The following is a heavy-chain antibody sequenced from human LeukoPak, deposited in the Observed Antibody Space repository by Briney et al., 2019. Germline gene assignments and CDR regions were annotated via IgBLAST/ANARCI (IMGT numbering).Heavy chain of an antibody. Sequence: GGSLRLSCAASGFTFSSYGMSWVRQAPGKGLEWVSAISGSGGSTYYADSVQGRFTISRDNSKNTLYLQMNSLRAEDTAVYYCAKDTRYFDWLSSPYFDYWGQGTLVTVSS. J-gene: IGHJ4*02. CDR2: ISGSGGST. V-gene: IGHV3-23*01. CDR1: GFTFSSYG. CDR3: AKDTRYFDWLSSPYFDY. D-gene: IGHD3-9*01.